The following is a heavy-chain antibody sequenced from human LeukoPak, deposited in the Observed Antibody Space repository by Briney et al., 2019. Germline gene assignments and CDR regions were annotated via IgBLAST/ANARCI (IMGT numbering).Heavy chain of an antibody. Sequence: SETLSLTCTVSGGSISSYYWSWIRQPPGKGLEWIGYIYYSGSTNYNPSLKSRVTISVDTSKNQFSLKLSSVTAAHTAVYYCARSESDSSGYFLDAFDIWGQGTMVTVSS. CDR3: ARSESDSSGYFLDAFDI. V-gene: IGHV4-59*08. J-gene: IGHJ3*02. CDR2: IYYSGST. CDR1: GGSISSYY. D-gene: IGHD3-22*01.